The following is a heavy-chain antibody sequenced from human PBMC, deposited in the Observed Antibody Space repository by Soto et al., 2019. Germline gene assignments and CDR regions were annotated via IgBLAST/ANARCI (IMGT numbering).Heavy chain of an antibody. V-gene: IGHV4-59*13. D-gene: IGHD6-13*01. CDR2: IYYSAST. J-gene: IGHJ4*02. CDR1: GDSIRSDY. Sequence: VLLQESGPGLVKPSETLSLTCTVTGDSIRSDYWSWIRQPPGKELEWIGYIYYSASTTYNPSLKSRVTISADTSKNQFSLKLTSVTAADTAVYYCARGAIAAQAFDSWGQGTLVTVSS. CDR3: ARGAIAAQAFDS.